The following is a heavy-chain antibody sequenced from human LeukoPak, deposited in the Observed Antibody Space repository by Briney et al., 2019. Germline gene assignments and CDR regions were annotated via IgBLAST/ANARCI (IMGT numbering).Heavy chain of an antibody. CDR2: MSPNSGNT. V-gene: IGHV1-8*01. CDR3: ARAPDYFDY. Sequence: ASVKVSCKASGYTFTSYDINWVRQATGQGLEWMGWMSPNSGNTGYARKFQGRVTMTRNTSISTAYMELSSLRSEDAAVYYCARAPDYFDYWGQGTLVTVSS. J-gene: IGHJ4*02. CDR1: GYTFTSYD.